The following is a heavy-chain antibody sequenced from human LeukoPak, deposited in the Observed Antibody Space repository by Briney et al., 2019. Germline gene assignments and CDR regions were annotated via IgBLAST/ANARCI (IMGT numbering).Heavy chain of an antibody. V-gene: IGHV1-69*13. CDR2: IIPIFGTA. J-gene: IGHJ6*03. D-gene: IGHD5-18*01. CDR1: GYTFTSYA. CDR3: AGGRDTAMGRNYYYYMDV. Sequence: ASVKVSCKASGYTFTSYAMNWVRQAPGQGLEWLGGIIPIFGTANYAQKFQGRVTITADESTSAAYMQLSSLRSEDTAVYYCAGGRDTAMGRNYYYYMDVWGKGTTVTISS.